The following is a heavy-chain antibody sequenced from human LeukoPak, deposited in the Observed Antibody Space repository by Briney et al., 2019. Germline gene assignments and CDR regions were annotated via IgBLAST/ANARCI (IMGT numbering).Heavy chain of an antibody. CDR3: AKDSSMTNDAFDI. CDR2: ISWNSGSI. CDR1: GFTFDDYA. Sequence: GRSLRLSCAASGFTFDDYAMHWVRQAPGKGLEWVSGISWNSGSIGYADSVKGRFTISRDNAENSLYLQMNSLRAEDTALYYCAKDSSMTNDAFDIWGQGTMVTVSS. V-gene: IGHV3-9*01. J-gene: IGHJ3*02.